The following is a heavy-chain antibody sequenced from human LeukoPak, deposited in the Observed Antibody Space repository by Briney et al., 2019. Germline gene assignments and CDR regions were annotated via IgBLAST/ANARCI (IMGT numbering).Heavy chain of an antibody. D-gene: IGHD5-24*01. V-gene: IGHV4-59*08. Sequence: PSETLSLTRTVSGGSISSYYWSWIRQPPGKGLEWIGYMYYSGSTNYNPSLKSRVTVSVDTSKNQFSLRLSSVTAADTAFYYCARHSRDDYNWRYSFDYWGQGTLVTVSS. CDR2: MYYSGST. J-gene: IGHJ4*02. CDR3: ARHSRDDYNWRYSFDY. CDR1: GGSISSYY.